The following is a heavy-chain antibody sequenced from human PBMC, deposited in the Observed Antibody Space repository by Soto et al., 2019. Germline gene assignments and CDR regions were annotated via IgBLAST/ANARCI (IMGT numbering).Heavy chain of an antibody. D-gene: IGHD3-10*01. CDR1: GGSFSGYY. J-gene: IGHJ4*02. V-gene: IGHV4-34*01. CDR3: ARRTRNYGSGSYYPSITYYFDY. Sequence: PSETLSLTCAVYGGSFSGYYWSWIRQPPGKGLEWIGEINHSGSTNYNPSLKSRVTISVDTSKNQFSLKLSSVTAADTAVYYCARRTRNYGSGSYYPSITYYFDYWGQGTLVTVSS. CDR2: INHSGST.